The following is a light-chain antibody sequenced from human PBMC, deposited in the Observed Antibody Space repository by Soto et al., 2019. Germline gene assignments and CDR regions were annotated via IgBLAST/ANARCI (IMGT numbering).Light chain of an antibody. CDR2: DAF. J-gene: IGKJ5*01. V-gene: IGKV3-11*01. CDR1: QSVGGH. CDR3: QQRNNWPPSFT. Sequence: EIVLTQSPATLSLSPGERATLSCRASQSVGGHLAWYQQKPGQAPRLLIYDAFDRATGIPARFSGSGSETDFTLSICSLGPDAFAVYYCQQRNNWPPSFTFGQGTRLEIK.